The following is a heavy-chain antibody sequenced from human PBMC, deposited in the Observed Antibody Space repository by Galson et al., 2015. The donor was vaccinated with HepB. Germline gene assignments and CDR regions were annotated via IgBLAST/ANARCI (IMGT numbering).Heavy chain of an antibody. V-gene: IGHV5-10-1*01. CDR3: ARHGGGAAAGDAFDI. CDR2: IDPSDSYT. D-gene: IGHD6-13*01. J-gene: IGHJ3*02. CDR1: GYSFTSYW. Sequence: QSGAEVKKPGESLRISCKGSGYSFTSYWISWVRQMPGKGLEWMGRIDPSDSYTNYSPSFQGHVTISADKSISTAYLQWSSLKASDTAMYYCARHGGGAAAGDAFDIWGQGTMVTVSS.